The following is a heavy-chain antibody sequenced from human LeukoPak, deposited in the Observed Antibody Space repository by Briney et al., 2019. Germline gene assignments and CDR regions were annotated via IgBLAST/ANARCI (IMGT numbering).Heavy chain of an antibody. CDR1: GFTFSSYA. J-gene: IGHJ6*03. V-gene: IGHV3-23*01. D-gene: IGHD5-12*01. Sequence: GGSLRLSCAASGFTFSSYAMSWVRQAPGKGLEWVSAISGSGGSTYYADSVKGRFTISRDNSKNTLYLQMSSLRAEDTAVYYCAQILVALYYMDVWGKGTTVTVSS. CDR3: AQILVALYYMDV. CDR2: ISGSGGST.